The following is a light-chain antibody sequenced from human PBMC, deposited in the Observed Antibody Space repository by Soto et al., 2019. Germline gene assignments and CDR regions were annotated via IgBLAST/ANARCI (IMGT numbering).Light chain of an antibody. V-gene: IGLV2-14*01. Sequence: QSVLTQPASVSGSPGQSITISCTGTSSDVGGYNYVSWYQQHPGKAPKLMIYDVRNRPSGVSNRFSGSKSGNTASLTISGLQAEDEADYYCSSYTSSSTSYVFGTGTKLTVL. CDR3: SSYTSSSTSYV. J-gene: IGLJ1*01. CDR1: SSDVGGYNY. CDR2: DVR.